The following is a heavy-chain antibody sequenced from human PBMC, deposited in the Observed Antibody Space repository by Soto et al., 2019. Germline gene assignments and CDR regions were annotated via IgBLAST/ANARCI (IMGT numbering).Heavy chain of an antibody. J-gene: IGHJ5*01. CDR3: ARAHCSGGSCYSLTHWFES. Sequence: SETLSLTCAVSGGSISSSNWWSWVRQPPGKGLEWIGEMYHSGSTNHNPSLKSRVTISVDKSKNQFSLKLSSVTAADTAVYYCARAHCSGGSCYSLTHWFESWGQGTLVNVSS. D-gene: IGHD2-15*01. V-gene: IGHV4-4*02. CDR1: GGSISSSNW. CDR2: MYHSGST.